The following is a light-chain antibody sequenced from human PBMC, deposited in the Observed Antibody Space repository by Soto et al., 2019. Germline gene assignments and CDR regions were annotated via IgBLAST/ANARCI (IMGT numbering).Light chain of an antibody. Sequence: QSALTQPASVSGSPGQSITIPCTGTSSDVGGYNYVSWYQQHPAKAPKLMIYDVSNRPSGVSNRFSGSKSGNTASLTISGLQAEDEADYYCYSYTTSSTYVFGTGTKVTVL. CDR3: YSYTTSSTYV. J-gene: IGLJ1*01. CDR1: SSDVGGYNY. V-gene: IGLV2-14*01. CDR2: DVS.